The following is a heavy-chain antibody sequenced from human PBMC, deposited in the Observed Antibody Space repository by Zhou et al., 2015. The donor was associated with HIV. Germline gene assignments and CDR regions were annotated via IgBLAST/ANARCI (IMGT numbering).Heavy chain of an antibody. D-gene: IGHD3-3*01. V-gene: IGHV1-69*01. J-gene: IGHJ4*02. CDR3: ARGRGSAYYDFWSGSGAFDY. CDR2: IIPIFGTA. Sequence: QVQLVQSGAEVKKPGSSVKVSCKASGGTFSSYAISWVRQAPGQGLEWMGGIIPIFGTANYAQKFQGRVTITADESTSTAYMELSSLRSEDTAVYYCARGRGSAYYDFWSGSGAFDYWGQGTLVTVSS. CDR1: GGTFSSYA.